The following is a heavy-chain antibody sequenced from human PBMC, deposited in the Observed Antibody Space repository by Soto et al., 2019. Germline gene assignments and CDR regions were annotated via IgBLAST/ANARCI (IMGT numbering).Heavy chain of an antibody. Sequence: QVQLQESGPGLVKPSQTLSLTCTVSGGSISSGGYFWSWIRQPPGKGLEWIGNIFYSGTTYYNPSLKSRVTISVVASKNLFSLELSSVTAADTAVYFCARGVLYWGQGTLVTVSS. CDR1: GGSISSGGYF. D-gene: IGHD1-1*01. CDR2: IFYSGTT. J-gene: IGHJ4*02. CDR3: ARGVLY. V-gene: IGHV4-31*03.